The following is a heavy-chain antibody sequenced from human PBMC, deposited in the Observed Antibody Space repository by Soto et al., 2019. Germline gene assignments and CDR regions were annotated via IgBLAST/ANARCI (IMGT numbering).Heavy chain of an antibody. J-gene: IGHJ4*02. CDR3: ARERAVAGFDY. D-gene: IGHD6-19*01. CDR2: ISTYNGNT. CDR1: GHTFTSYG. V-gene: IGHV1-18*01. Sequence: ASVKVSCKASGHTFTSYGVSWVRQAPGQGLEWMGWISTYNGNTNYAQKFQDRVTMTTDTSISTAYMELSSLRSEDTAVYYCARERAVAGFDYWGQGTLVTVSS.